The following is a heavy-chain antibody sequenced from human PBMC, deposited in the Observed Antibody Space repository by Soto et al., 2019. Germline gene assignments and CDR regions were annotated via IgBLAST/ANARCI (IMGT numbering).Heavy chain of an antibody. CDR2: INAGNGNT. CDR1: GYTFTSYA. Sequence: QVQLVQSGAEVKKPGASVKVSCKASGYTFTSYAMHWVRQAPGQRLEWMGWINAGNGNTKYSQKFQGRVTITRDTSASKASMELSSLRSEDTAVYYCARAEADFWSGYYTPDYWGQGTLVTVSS. J-gene: IGHJ4*02. V-gene: IGHV1-3*01. CDR3: ARAEADFWSGYYTPDY. D-gene: IGHD3-3*01.